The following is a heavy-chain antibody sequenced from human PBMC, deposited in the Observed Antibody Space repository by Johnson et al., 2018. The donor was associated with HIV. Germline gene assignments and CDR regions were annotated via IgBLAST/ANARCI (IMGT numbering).Heavy chain of an antibody. J-gene: IGHJ3*02. D-gene: IGHD5-24*01. V-gene: IGHV3-30*02. CDR1: GFTFKSYG. Sequence: QVQLVESGGGVVQPGGSLRLSCAASGFTFKSYGMHWVRQAPGKGLEWVAFIRFDGSNVHYGDSVKGRFTISRDNSKNTLFLEMNSLRVDDTAVYYCARDLGWLQSGDAFDIWGQGTMVTVSS. CDR3: ARDLGWLQSGDAFDI. CDR2: IRFDGSNV.